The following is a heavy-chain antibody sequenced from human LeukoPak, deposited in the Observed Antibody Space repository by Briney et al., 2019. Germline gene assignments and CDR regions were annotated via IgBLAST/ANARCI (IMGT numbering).Heavy chain of an antibody. CDR1: GFTFSSYW. J-gene: IGHJ5*02. D-gene: IGHD6-19*01. Sequence: GGSLILSCAASGFTFSSYWMHWVRQAPGKGLVWVSRINGDGSSTSYADSVKGRFTISRDNAKNTLYLQMNSLRAEDTAVYYCASNRYSSGWYWFDLWGQGTLVTVSS. CDR3: ASNRYSSGWYWFDL. V-gene: IGHV3-74*01. CDR2: INGDGSST.